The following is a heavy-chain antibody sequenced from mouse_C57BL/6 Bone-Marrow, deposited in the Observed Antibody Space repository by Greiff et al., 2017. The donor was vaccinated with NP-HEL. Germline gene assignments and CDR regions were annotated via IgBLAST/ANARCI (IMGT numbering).Heavy chain of an antibody. CDR2: IHPSDSDT. V-gene: IGHV1-74*01. J-gene: IGHJ1*03. CDR1: GYTFTSYW. D-gene: IGHD1-1*01. Sequence: VKLQQPGAELVKPGASVKVSCKASGYTFTSYWMHWVKQRPGQGLEWIGRIHPSDSDTNYNQKFKGKATLTVDKSSSTAYMQLSSLTSEDSAVYYCAMKEIFITTVVAYFDVWGTGTTVTVSS. CDR3: AMKEIFITTVVAYFDV.